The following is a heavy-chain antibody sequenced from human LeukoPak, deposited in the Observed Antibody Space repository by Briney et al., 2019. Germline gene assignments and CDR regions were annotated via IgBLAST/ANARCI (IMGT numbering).Heavy chain of an antibody. CDR1: GFTFSSYW. Sequence: GGSLRLSCAASGFTFSSYWMHWVRQAPGKGLVWVSRINSDGSSTSYADSVKGRFTISRDNAKNTLYLQMNSLRAEDTAVYYCARDRDYYDSRDXFDIXXXGTXVTVS. CDR2: INSDGSST. D-gene: IGHD3-22*01. CDR3: ARDRDYYDSRDXFDI. V-gene: IGHV3-74*01. J-gene: IGHJ3*02.